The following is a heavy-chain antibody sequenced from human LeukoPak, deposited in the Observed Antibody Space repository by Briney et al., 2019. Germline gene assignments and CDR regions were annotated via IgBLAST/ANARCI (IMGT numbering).Heavy chain of an antibody. J-gene: IGHJ4*02. V-gene: IGHV1-18*01. CDR1: GGTFSSYA. CDR3: ARTIVGATVGIDY. D-gene: IGHD1-26*01. Sequence: ASVKVSCKASGGTFSSYAISWVRQAPGQGLEWMGWISAYNGNTNYAQKLQGRVTMTTDTSTSTVYMELSSLRSEDTAVYYCARTIVGATVGIDYWGQGTLVTVSS. CDR2: ISAYNGNT.